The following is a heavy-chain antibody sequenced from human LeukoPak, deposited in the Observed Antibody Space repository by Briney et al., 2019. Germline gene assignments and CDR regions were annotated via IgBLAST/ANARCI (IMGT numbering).Heavy chain of an antibody. CDR2: IKQDGSEK. Sequence: GGSLRLSCAASGFTFRRYWMSCARQASGKGLEWAANIKQDGSEKYYVDSVKGRFTISRDNAKNSLYLQMNSLRAEDTAVYYCVGLGENYWGQGTLVTVSS. D-gene: IGHD3-10*01. V-gene: IGHV3-7*02. J-gene: IGHJ4*02. CDR3: VGLGENY. CDR1: GFTFRRYW.